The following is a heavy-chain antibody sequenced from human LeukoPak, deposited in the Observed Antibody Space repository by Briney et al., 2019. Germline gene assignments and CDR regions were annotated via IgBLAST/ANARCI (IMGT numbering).Heavy chain of an antibody. Sequence: PSETLSLTCAVYGGSFSGYYWSWIRQPPGKGLEWIGEINHSGSTNYNPSLKSRVTISVDTSKNQFSLKLSSVTAADTAVYYCARRYSGARHGTRGFDYWGQGTLVTVSS. CDR1: GGSFSGYY. CDR2: INHSGST. D-gene: IGHD1-14*01. CDR3: ARRYSGARHGTRGFDY. V-gene: IGHV4-34*01. J-gene: IGHJ4*02.